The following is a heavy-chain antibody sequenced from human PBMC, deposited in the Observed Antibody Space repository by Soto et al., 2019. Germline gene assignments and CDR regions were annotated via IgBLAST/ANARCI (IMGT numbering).Heavy chain of an antibody. J-gene: IGHJ4*02. D-gene: IGHD4-17*01. V-gene: IGHV1-2*04. Sequence: ASVKVSCKASGYTFTGYNMHWVRQAPGQGLELMGWINPNSGGTNYAQKIQGWVTMTRDTSISTDNKELSRLRSDDTAVYFCSSVLGFTYGDYIGLPYYWGQGTLFTVSS. CDR3: SSVLGFTYGDYIGLPYY. CDR1: GYTFTGYN. CDR2: INPNSGGT.